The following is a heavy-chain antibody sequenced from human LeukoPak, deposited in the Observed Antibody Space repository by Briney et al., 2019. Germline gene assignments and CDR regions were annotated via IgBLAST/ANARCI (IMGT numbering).Heavy chain of an antibody. D-gene: IGHD3-10*01. CDR2: IIPIFGTA. J-gene: IGHJ4*02. CDR3: ASGSYDYYGSGSYYIDY. V-gene: IGHV1-69*05. Sequence: ASVKVSCKASGGTFSSYAISWVRQAPGQGLEWVGRIIPIFGTANYAQKFQSRVTITTDESTSTAYMELSSLRSEDTAVYYCASGSYDYYGSGSYYIDYWGQGTLVTVSS. CDR1: GGTFSSYA.